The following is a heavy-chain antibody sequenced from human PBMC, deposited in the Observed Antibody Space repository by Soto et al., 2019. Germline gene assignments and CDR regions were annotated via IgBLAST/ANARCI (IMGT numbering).Heavy chain of an antibody. CDR1: GFTFSIYG. CDR3: ARDPRVISAYRYSGLYYDY. D-gene: IGHD1-26*01. J-gene: IGHJ4*02. Sequence: QVQLVESGGGVVQPGRSLRLSCAASGFTFSIYGMHWVRQAPGEGLEWVALIWYDGTKKYYADSVKGRFTISRDNSKHTRYLQMDSLRAEDTAVYYCARDPRVISAYRYSGLYYDYWGQGTLVTVSS. V-gene: IGHV3-33*01. CDR2: IWYDGTKK.